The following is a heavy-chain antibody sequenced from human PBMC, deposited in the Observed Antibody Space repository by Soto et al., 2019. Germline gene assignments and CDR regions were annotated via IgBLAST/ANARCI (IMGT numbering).Heavy chain of an antibody. CDR3: ARVLLGYCSGGSSYSKSFDI. Sequence: ASVKVSCKASGYTFTSYYMHWVRQAPGQGLEWMGIINPSGGSTSYAQKFQGRVTMTRDTSTSTVYMELSSLRSEDTAVYYCARVLLGYCSGGSSYSKSFDIWGQGTMVTVSS. J-gene: IGHJ3*02. CDR2: INPSGGST. V-gene: IGHV1-46*03. CDR1: GYTFTSYY. D-gene: IGHD2-15*01.